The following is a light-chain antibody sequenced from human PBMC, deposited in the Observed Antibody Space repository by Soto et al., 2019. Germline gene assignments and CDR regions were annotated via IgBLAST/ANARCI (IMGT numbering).Light chain of an antibody. CDR3: ATWDDSLNGHVV. CDR1: RSNIGSNT. J-gene: IGLJ2*01. Sequence: QSVLTQPPSESGTPGQRVTISCSGGRSNIGSNTVNWYQQLPGTAPKFLIYSNNQRPSGVPKRFAGSKSGTSASLALSGLQAEDEAEYYCATWDDSLNGHVVFGGGTKLPVL. V-gene: IGLV1-44*01. CDR2: SNN.